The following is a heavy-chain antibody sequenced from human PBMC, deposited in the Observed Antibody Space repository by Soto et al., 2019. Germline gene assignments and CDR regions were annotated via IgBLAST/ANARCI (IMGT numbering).Heavy chain of an antibody. V-gene: IGHV3-21*01. D-gene: IGHD3-9*01. CDR2: IRSSSRYV. CDR1: GFTFSSYS. J-gene: IGHJ3*01. Sequence: EVQLVESGGGLVKPGGSLRLSCAASGFTFSSYSMNWVRQAPGKGLEWVSSIRSSSRYVYYANSVKGRFTISRDNAKNSLYLQMNSLRAEDTAVYYCARAGRPYYDILTGYSFDAFDLWGQGTMVTVSS. CDR3: ARAGRPYYDILTGYSFDAFDL.